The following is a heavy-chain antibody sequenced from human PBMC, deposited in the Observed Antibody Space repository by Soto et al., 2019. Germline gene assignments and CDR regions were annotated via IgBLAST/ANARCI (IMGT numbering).Heavy chain of an antibody. D-gene: IGHD3-10*01. J-gene: IGHJ6*02. CDR3: ARVHYYGSGSYFPHYYYGMDV. Sequence: ASVKVSWKASGYTFTSYAMHWVRQAPGQRLEWIGWINAGNGNTKYSQKFQGRVTITRDTSASTAYMELSSLRSEDTAVYYCARVHYYGSGSYFPHYYYGMDVWGQGTTVTVSS. CDR2: INAGNGNT. CDR1: GYTFTSYA. V-gene: IGHV1-3*01.